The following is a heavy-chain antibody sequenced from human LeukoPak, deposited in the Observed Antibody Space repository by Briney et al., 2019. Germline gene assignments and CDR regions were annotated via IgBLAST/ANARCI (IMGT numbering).Heavy chain of an antibody. J-gene: IGHJ6*02. D-gene: IGHD2-2*01. CDR2: IKQDGSEK. V-gene: IGHV3-7*01. Sequence: HPGGSLRLSCAASGFTFSSYWMSWVRQAPGKGLEWVANIKQDGSEKYYVDSVKGRFTISRDNAKNSLYLQMNSLRAEDTAVYYCARTVVVPAAIVGAFDYYYGMDVWGHGTTVTVSS. CDR3: ARTVVVPAAIVGAFDYYYGMDV. CDR1: GFTFSSYW.